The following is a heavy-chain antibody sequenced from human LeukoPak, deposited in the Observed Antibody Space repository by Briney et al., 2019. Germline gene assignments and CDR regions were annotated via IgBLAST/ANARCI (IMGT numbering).Heavy chain of an antibody. V-gene: IGHV3-48*03. CDR3: AREPPHSGTDV. CDR1: GFTFNSYE. J-gene: IGHJ6*04. CDR2: ISSSGGTT. D-gene: IGHD1-26*01. Sequence: PGGSLRLSCAASGFTFNSYEMNWVRQAPGKGLEWVSYISSSGGTTYYADSMKGRFTISRDNAKNSLYLQMNSLKAEDTAVYYCAREPPHSGTDVWGKGTTVTVSS.